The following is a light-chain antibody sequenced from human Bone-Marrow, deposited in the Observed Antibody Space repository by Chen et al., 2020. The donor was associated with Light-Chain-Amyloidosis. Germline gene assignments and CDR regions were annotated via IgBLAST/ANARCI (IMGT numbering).Light chain of an antibody. J-gene: IGLJ2*01. CDR2: RDT. CDR3: QSADSSGTYEVI. Sequence: SYELTQPPSVSVSPGQTARITCSGDDLPTKYAYWYQQKPGQATVLVIHRDTERPSGISERISGSSSGTTATLTISGVQAEDEAAYHSQSADSSGTYEVIFGGGTKLTVL. CDR1: DLPTKY. V-gene: IGLV3-25*03.